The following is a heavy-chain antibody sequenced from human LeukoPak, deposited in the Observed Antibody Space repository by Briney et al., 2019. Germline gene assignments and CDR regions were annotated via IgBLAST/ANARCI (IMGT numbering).Heavy chain of an antibody. V-gene: IGHV3-30*02. CDR2: IRYDGNDK. CDR3: ARDMTVGATKSDCAFDI. Sequence: GGSLRLSCAASGFTFSSYGMHWVRQAPGKGLEWVAFIRYDGNDKYYADSVKGRFTISRDNSKNTLYLQMNSLRAEDTAVYYCARDMTVGATKSDCAFDIWGQGTMVTVSS. D-gene: IGHD1-26*01. CDR1: GFTFSSYG. J-gene: IGHJ3*02.